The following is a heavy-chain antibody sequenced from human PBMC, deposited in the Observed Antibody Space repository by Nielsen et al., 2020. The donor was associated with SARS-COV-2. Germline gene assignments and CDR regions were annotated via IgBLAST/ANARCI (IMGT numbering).Heavy chain of an antibody. CDR1: GFILSSYA. J-gene: IGHJ4*02. Sequence: GGSLRLSCAVSGFILSSYAMNWVRQAPGKGLEWVSAISSSGGNTYYADSVKGRFTISRDNFKNALYLQMNSLRAEDTAVYYCAKAGSHSYFDHWGQGTLVTVSS. CDR2: ISSSGGNT. CDR3: AKAGSHSYFDH. V-gene: IGHV3-23*01. D-gene: IGHD1-26*01.